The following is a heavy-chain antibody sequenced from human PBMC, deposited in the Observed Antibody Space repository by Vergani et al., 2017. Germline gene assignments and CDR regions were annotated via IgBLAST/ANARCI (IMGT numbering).Heavy chain of an antibody. V-gene: IGHV4-34*01. D-gene: IGHD4-11*01. Sequence: QVQLQQWGGGLLKPSETLSLTCVVNGGSFTSYHWTWIRQSPGEGLEWVGDIDHTGRPDYNLSLKSRITMSVDKTRNQFSLTLNSVTATDTAIYFCARVNTETNGHLYYYYYMDVWGQGTAVTVS. CDR3: ARVNTETNGHLYYYYYMDV. CDR1: GGSFTSYH. J-gene: IGHJ6*03. CDR2: IDHTGRP.